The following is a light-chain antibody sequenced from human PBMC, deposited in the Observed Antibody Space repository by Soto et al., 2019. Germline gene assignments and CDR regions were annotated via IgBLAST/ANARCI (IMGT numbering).Light chain of an antibody. Sequence: EIVMTQSPATLSVSPGERATLSCRASQSVSGNFAWYQQKPGQAPRLLIYGASTRATGIPARLSGSGSGTQFTLTLSSLQSEEFAVYYCQQYDDWPRTFGQGTKVELK. V-gene: IGKV3-15*01. CDR1: QSVSGN. CDR2: GAS. CDR3: QQYDDWPRT. J-gene: IGKJ1*01.